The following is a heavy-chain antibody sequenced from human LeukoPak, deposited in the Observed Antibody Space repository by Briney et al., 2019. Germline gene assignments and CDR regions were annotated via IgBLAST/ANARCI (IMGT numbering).Heavy chain of an antibody. CDR2: INHSGST. D-gene: IGHD5-18*01. CDR3: ARGSATAMAPDFDY. V-gene: IGHV4-34*01. CDR1: GGSFSGYY. Sequence: SETLSLTCAVYGGSFSGYYWSWIRQPPGKGLEWIGEINHSGSTNYNPSLKSRVTISVDTSKNQFSLKLSSVTAADTAVYYCARGSATAMAPDFDYWGQGTLATVSS. J-gene: IGHJ4*02.